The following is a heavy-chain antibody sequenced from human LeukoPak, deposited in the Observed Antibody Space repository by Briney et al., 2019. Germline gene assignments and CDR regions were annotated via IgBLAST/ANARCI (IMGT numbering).Heavy chain of an antibody. J-gene: IGHJ4*02. CDR1: GYTFTSYD. D-gene: IGHD3-22*01. CDR2: MNPNSGNT. Sequence: GASVKVSCKASGYTFTSYDINWVRQATGQGLEWMGWMNPNSGNTGYAQKFQGRVTMTRNTSISTAYMELSSLRSEDTAVYYCARTTITMIALFYYRGQGTLVTVSS. CDR3: ARTTITMIALFYY. V-gene: IGHV1-8*01.